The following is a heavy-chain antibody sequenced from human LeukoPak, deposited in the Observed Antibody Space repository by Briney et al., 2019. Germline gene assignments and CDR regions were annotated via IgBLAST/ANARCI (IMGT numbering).Heavy chain of an antibody. Sequence: SETLSLTCAVYGGSFSGYYWSWIRQPPGKGLEWIGEINHSGSTNYNPSLKSRVTISVDTSKNQFSLKLSSVTAADTAVYYCARGRGKITMVRGSLLWGSFDGMDVWGQGTTVTVSS. J-gene: IGHJ6*02. D-gene: IGHD3-10*01. CDR2: INHSGST. CDR1: GGSFSGYY. V-gene: IGHV4-34*01. CDR3: ARGRGKITMVRGSLLWGSFDGMDV.